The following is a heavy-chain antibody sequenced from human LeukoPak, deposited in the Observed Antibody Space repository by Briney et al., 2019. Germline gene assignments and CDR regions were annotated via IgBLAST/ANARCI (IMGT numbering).Heavy chain of an antibody. V-gene: IGHV3-13*01. CDR2: IGVAANT. CDR1: GFTFSSYD. D-gene: IGHD6-19*01. CDR3: AKDRPGYSSGWYHDAFDI. Sequence: PGGSLRLSCAASGFTFSSYDMHWVRQATGKGLEWVSAIGVAANTFYSGSVKGRFTISRDNSKNTLYLQMNSLRAEDTAVYYCAKDRPGYSSGWYHDAFDIWGQGTMVTVSS. J-gene: IGHJ3*02.